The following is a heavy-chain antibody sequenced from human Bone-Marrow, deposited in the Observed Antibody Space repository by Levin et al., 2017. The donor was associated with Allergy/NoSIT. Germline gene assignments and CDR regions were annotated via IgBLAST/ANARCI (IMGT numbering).Heavy chain of an antibody. CDR2: IYHTGIT. Sequence: SETLSLTCTVSSGSISTDHYWSWIRQPPGKALEWIAYIYHTGITYYNPSLKSRVTISVDTSKNQFSLNLNSVTAADTAVYYCARGGGGSSTVTTYYFDYWGQGTLVTVSS. D-gene: IGHD4-17*01. CDR3: ARGGGGSSTVTTYYFDY. V-gene: IGHV4-30-4*01. J-gene: IGHJ4*02. CDR1: SGSISTDHY.